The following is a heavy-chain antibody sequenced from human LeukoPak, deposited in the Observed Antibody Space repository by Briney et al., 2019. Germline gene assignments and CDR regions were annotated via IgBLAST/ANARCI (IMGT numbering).Heavy chain of an antibody. CDR1: GGSISTHY. CDR3: ARDEQGAFDI. V-gene: IGHV4-59*11. J-gene: IGHJ3*02. CDR2: IYYSGSA. Sequence: KTSETLSLTCTVSGGSISTHYWGWIRQPPGKGLELIGCIYYSGSANYNPSLTSRVTISVDTSKNQFSLKLSSVTAADTAVYYCARDEQGAFDIWGQGTMVTVSS.